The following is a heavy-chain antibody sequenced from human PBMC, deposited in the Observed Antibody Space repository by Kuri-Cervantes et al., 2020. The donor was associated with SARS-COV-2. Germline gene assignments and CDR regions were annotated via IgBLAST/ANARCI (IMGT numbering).Heavy chain of an antibody. CDR1: GFTFSSNS. CDR3: ARGGRYYFDY. V-gene: IGHV3-48*01. Sequence: GESLKISCVASGFTFSSNSMNWVRQAPGKGLEWVSYISGSGFSIYYADSLKGRFTISRDNAKNSLYLQVNSLTAEDTAVYYCARGGRYYFDYWGQGSLVTVSS. J-gene: IGHJ4*02. D-gene: IGHD1-26*01. CDR2: ISGSGFSI.